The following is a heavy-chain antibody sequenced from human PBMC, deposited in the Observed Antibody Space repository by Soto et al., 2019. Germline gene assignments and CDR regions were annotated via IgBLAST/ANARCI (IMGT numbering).Heavy chain of an antibody. CDR1: GYTFTSYG. V-gene: IGHV1-18*01. D-gene: IGHD3-3*01. J-gene: IGHJ5*02. Sequence: ASVKVSCKASGYTFTSYGISWVRQAPGEGLEWMGWISAYNGNTNYAQKLQGRVTMTTDTSTSTAYMELRSLRSDDTAVYYCARDCGPYYDFWSGYYRFNWFDPWGQGTLVTVS. CDR2: ISAYNGNT. CDR3: ARDCGPYYDFWSGYYRFNWFDP.